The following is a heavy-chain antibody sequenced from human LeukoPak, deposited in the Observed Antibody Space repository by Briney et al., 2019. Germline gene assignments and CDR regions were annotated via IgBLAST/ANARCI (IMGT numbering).Heavy chain of an antibody. J-gene: IGHJ4*02. V-gene: IGHV4-30-2*01. D-gene: IGHD4-23*01. Sequence: PSQTLSLTCTVSGGSISSGGYYWSWIRQPPGKGLEWIGYIYHSGSTYYNPSLKSRVTISVDRSKNQFSLKLSSVTAADTAVYYCAGEGGGNQLDYWGQGTLVTVSS. CDR1: GGSISSGGYY. CDR3: AGEGGGNQLDY. CDR2: IYHSGST.